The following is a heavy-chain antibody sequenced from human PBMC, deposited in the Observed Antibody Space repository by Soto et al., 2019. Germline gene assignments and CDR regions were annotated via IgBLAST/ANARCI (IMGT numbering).Heavy chain of an antibody. CDR3: ARDKITGLFDY. CDR1: GGSFSGYY. J-gene: IGHJ4*02. D-gene: IGHD2-8*02. CDR2: INHSGST. V-gene: IGHV4-34*01. Sequence: PSETLSXXXAVYGGSFSGYYWTWIRQPPGTGLEWIGEINHSGSTNYNPSLKSRVTISVDTSKNQFSLKLTSVTAADTAVYYCARDKITGLFDYWGQGTLVTVSS.